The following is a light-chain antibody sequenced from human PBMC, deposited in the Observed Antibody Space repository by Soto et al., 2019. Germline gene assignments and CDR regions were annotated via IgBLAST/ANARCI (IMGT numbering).Light chain of an antibody. J-gene: IGKJ2*01. CDR1: QSLLHSNGYNY. CDR3: MQALRTPYT. V-gene: IGKV2-28*01. Sequence: DIVMTQSPLSLPVTPGEPASISCSSSQSLLHSNGYNYLDWYLQKPGQSPQLLIYLGSNRASGVPDRFSGSGSGTYFTLKIIIVEAEDVGVYYCMQALRTPYTFGQGTNLDIK. CDR2: LGS.